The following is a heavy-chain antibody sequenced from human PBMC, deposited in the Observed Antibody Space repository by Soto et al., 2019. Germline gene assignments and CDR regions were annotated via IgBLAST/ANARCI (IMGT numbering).Heavy chain of an antibody. CDR2: IYHSGST. CDR1: GGSISSSNW. Sequence: QVQLQESGPGLVKPSGTLSLTCAVSGGSISSSNWWSWVRQPPGKGLEWIGEIYHSGSTNYNPSLMRGGTISVDKSKNQFSLKLSSVTAADTAVYYCARYNVVVVQAFDYWGQGTLVTVSS. D-gene: IGHD2-21*01. J-gene: IGHJ4*02. CDR3: ARYNVVVVQAFDY. V-gene: IGHV4-4*02.